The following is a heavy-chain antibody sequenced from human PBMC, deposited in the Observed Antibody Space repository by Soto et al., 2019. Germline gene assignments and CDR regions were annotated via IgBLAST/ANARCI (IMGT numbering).Heavy chain of an antibody. CDR3: AKNGDFWSWGMDV. V-gene: IGHV3-23*01. D-gene: IGHD3-3*01. CDR1: GLTFNRYW. Sequence: PGGSLRLSCAASGLTFNRYWMHWVRQAPGKGLAWVSIISSSGDGTYYVDSVKGRFTISRDNSRNTLNLQMNSLRAEDTAVYYCAKNGDFWSWGMDVWGQGTMVAVSS. CDR2: ISSSGDGT. J-gene: IGHJ6*02.